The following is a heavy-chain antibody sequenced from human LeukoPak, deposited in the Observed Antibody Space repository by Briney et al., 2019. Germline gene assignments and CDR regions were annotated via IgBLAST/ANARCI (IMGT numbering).Heavy chain of an antibody. D-gene: IGHD2-8*02. CDR2: INPTGGST. Sequence: ASVKVSCKASGYTFTDYYMHWVRQAPGQGLEWMGIINPTGGSTSYAQKFQGRVTMTTDTSTSTVYMELSSLRSEDTAVYCCARDHSTGGNWGQGTLVTVSS. J-gene: IGHJ4*02. CDR1: GYTFTDYY. V-gene: IGHV1-46*01. CDR3: ARDHSTGGN.